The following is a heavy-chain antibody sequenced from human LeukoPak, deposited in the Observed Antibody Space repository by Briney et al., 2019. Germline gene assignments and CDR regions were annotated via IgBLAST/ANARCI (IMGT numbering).Heavy chain of an antibody. V-gene: IGHV4-61*02. Sequence: KSSETLSLTCTVSGGSISSDLYYWNWIRQPAGKGLEWIGRFYNSGRTNFNPSLKSRVTISADTSKNQFSLKLRSVTAADTAVYYCARAPYYYYYMDVWGKGTTVTVSS. CDR1: GGSISSDLYY. J-gene: IGHJ6*03. CDR2: FYNSGRT. CDR3: ARAPYYYYYMDV.